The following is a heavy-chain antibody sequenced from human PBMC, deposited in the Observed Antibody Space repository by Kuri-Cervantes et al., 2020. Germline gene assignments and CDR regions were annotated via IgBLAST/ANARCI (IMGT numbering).Heavy chain of an antibody. CDR3: AREDIVVVPAATYYGMDV. D-gene: IGHD2-2*01. V-gene: IGHV1-18*01. J-gene: IGHJ6*02. CDR2: ISAYNGNT. Sequence: ASVKVSCKASGYTFTSYGIHWVRQAPGQGLEWMGWISAYNGNTNYAQKLQGRVTMTTDTSTSTAYMELRSLRSDDTAVYYCAREDIVVVPAATYYGMDVWGQGTMVTVSS. CDR1: GYTFTSYG.